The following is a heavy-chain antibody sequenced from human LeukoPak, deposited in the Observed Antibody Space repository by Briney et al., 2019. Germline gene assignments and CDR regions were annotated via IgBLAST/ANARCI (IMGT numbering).Heavy chain of an antibody. CDR1: GFTVSSYA. J-gene: IGHJ4*02. Sequence: GGSLRLSCAASGAASGFTVSSYAMNWVRQAPGKGLEWVSAISGSGGSTYYADSVKGRFTISRDNSKNTLYLQMNSPRAEDTAVYYCAKGISAHDPTGYWGQGTLVTVSS. CDR2: ISGSGGST. CDR3: AKGISAHDPTGY. D-gene: IGHD1-1*01. V-gene: IGHV3-23*01.